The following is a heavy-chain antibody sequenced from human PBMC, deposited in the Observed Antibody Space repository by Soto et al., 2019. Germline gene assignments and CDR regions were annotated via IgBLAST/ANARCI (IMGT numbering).Heavy chain of an antibody. Sequence: LSRSGSGFPFSYSAMSWVRQAPGKGLEWVSAISGSGDSTYYADSVKGRFTVSRDNSKNTLFLQMNSLRAEDTAVYYWAKVVWGGDAYNDCWGQGTVVTVSS. CDR3: AKVVWGGDAYNDC. D-gene: IGHD3-16*01. CDR2: ISGSGDST. V-gene: IGHV3-23*01. J-gene: IGHJ4*02. CDR1: GFPFSYSA.